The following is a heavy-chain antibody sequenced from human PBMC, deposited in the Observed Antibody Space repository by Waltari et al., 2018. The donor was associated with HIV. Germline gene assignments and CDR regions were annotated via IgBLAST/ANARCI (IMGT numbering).Heavy chain of an antibody. V-gene: IGHV3-33*01. J-gene: IGHJ4*02. CDR3: ARDPYYYDSSGYHGRFDY. CDR1: GFTFSSYG. Sequence: QVQLVESGGGVVQPGRSLRLPCAAPGFTFSSYGLRGVRSAPGTGLEWVAVIWYDGSNKFYADSVEGRFTISRDNSKNTLYLQMNSLRAEDTAVYYCARDPYYYDSSGYHGRFDYWGQGTLVTVSS. D-gene: IGHD3-22*01. CDR2: IWYDGSNK.